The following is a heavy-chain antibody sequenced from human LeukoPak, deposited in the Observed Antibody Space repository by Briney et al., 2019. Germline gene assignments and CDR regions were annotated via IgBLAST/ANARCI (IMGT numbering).Heavy chain of an antibody. Sequence: ASVKVSCKASDYTFTNYAMNWVRQAPGQGLEWMGIINPSGGSTSYAQKFQGRVTMTRDTSTSTVYMELSSLRSEDTAVYYCARSTPRDSDAFDIWGQGTMVTVSS. V-gene: IGHV1-46*01. D-gene: IGHD2-15*01. CDR2: INPSGGST. CDR1: DYTFTNYA. J-gene: IGHJ3*02. CDR3: ARSTPRDSDAFDI.